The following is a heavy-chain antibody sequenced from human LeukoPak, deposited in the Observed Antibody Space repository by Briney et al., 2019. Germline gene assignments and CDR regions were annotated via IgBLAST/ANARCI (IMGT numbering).Heavy chain of an antibody. D-gene: IGHD3-9*01. CDR1: GYTFTSYG. V-gene: IGHV1-18*01. Sequence: ASVKVSCKASGYTFTSYGISWVRQAPGQGLEWMGWISAYNGNTNYAQKLQGRVTMTTDTSTSTAYMELRSPRSDDTAVYYCAREEYFDWLGWFDPWGQGTLVTVSS. J-gene: IGHJ5*02. CDR2: ISAYNGNT. CDR3: AREEYFDWLGWFDP.